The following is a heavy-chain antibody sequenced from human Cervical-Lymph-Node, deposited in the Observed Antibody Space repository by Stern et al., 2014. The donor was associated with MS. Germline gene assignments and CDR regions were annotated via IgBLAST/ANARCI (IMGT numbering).Heavy chain of an antibody. J-gene: IGHJ4*02. D-gene: IGHD6-13*01. CDR3: ARGEGSAWYN. Sequence: QLVQSGAEVKKPGESLKISCEASGYSFNTYWIGWVRQMPGKGLECMVSMYRGDSDTRFSPPFQGQVSIPADKARSTASLQWKGLKASDTAIYYCARGEGSAWYNWGQGTLVTVSS. CDR2: MYRGDSDT. CDR1: GYSFNTYW. V-gene: IGHV5-51*03.